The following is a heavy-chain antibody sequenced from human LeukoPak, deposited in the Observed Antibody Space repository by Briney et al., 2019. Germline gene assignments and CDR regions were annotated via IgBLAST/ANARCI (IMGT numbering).Heavy chain of an antibody. Sequence: SETLSLTCTVSNGSISTYYWSWIRQPLGKGLEWIGHIYHSGTTIYNPTLKSRVTMSVDTSKNQFSLHLTSVTAADTAVYFCARDSFGSGWYALWGCGTLVSVSS. CDR1: NGSISTYY. V-gene: IGHV4-59*01. CDR2: IYHSGTT. J-gene: IGHJ2*01. D-gene: IGHD6-19*01. CDR3: ARDSFGSGWYAL.